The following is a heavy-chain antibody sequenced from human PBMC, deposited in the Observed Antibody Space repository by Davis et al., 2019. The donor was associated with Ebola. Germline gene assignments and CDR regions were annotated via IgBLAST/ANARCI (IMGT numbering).Heavy chain of an antibody. D-gene: IGHD3-3*01. Sequence: GGSLRLSCAASGFTFSSYAMHWVRQAPGKGLEWVSYITSSSTTVYYADSVKGRFTISRDNAKNSLYLQMNSLRDEDTAVYYCARGLRFLEWYSYGMDVWGKGTTVTVSS. V-gene: IGHV3-48*02. CDR1: GFTFSSYA. CDR2: ITSSSTTV. CDR3: ARGLRFLEWYSYGMDV. J-gene: IGHJ6*04.